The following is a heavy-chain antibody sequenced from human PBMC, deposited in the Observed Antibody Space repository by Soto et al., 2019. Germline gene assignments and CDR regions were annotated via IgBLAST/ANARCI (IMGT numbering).Heavy chain of an antibody. CDR3: AREGMGYYYGSGDAFDI. J-gene: IGHJ3*02. V-gene: IGHV1-18*04. CDR2: ISAYNGNT. CDR1: GYTFTSYG. D-gene: IGHD3-10*01. Sequence: ASVKVSCKASGYTFTSYGISWVRQAPGQGLEWMGWISAYNGNTNYAQKLQGRVTMTTDTSTSTAYMELRSLRSDDTAVYYCAREGMGYYYGSGDAFDIWGQGTMVTVS.